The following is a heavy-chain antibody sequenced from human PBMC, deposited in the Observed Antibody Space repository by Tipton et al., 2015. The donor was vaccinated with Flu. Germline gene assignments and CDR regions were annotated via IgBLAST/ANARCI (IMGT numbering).Heavy chain of an antibody. Sequence: TLPLTRTVSGGSISSYYWSWIRQPPGKGLEWIGYIYYSGSTNYNPSLKSRVTISVDTSKNPFSLKLSSVTAADTAVYYCARMTTALNFDYWGQGTLVTVSS. CDR2: IYYSGST. CDR3: ARMTTALNFDY. V-gene: IGHV4-59*01. D-gene: IGHD4-11*01. J-gene: IGHJ4*02. CDR1: GGSISSYY.